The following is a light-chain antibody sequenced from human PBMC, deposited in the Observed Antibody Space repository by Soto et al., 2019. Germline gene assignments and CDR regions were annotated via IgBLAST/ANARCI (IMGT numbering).Light chain of an antibody. CDR1: QSIDSW. V-gene: IGKV1-5*03. CDR3: QHSKSYPWT. Sequence: DIQMTQSPSTMSASVGDRVTITCRAIQSIDSWLAWYQQKPGKAPKFLMYKASNLESGVPLRFSGSGSETEFTLTISSLQPDDFAIYYCQHSKSYPWTGGQGTKVELK. J-gene: IGKJ1*01. CDR2: KAS.